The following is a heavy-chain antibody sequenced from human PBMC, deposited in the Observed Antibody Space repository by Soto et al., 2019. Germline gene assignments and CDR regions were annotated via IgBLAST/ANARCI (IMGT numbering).Heavy chain of an antibody. D-gene: IGHD3-9*01. CDR3: ARDNDILTGYYILDY. J-gene: IGHJ4*02. CDR1: GFTFSSYS. V-gene: IGHV3-21*01. CDR2: ISSSSSYI. Sequence: PGGSLRLSCAASGFTFSSYSMNWVRQAPGKGLEWVSAISSSSSYIYNADSVKGRFTISRDNAKNSLYLQMNSLRAEDTAVYYCARDNDILTGYYILDYWGQGTLVTSPQ.